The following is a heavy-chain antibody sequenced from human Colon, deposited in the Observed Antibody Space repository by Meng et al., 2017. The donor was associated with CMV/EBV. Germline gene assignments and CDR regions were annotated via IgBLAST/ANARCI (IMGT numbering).Heavy chain of an antibody. Sequence: FTSNEVNWVRRATGQGLEWMGWMNPNSGDTGYARKFQGGVAMTRNTSTSTAYMELSSLNFEETAVNYCARFFPYCSADNCYTYFDFWGRGTLVTVSS. CDR2: MNPNSGDT. CDR1: FTSNE. CDR3: ARFFPYCSADNCYTYFDF. D-gene: IGHD2-15*01. V-gene: IGHV1-8*01. J-gene: IGHJ4*02.